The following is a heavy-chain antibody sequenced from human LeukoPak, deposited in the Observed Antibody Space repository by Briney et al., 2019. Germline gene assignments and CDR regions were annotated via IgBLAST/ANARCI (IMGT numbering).Heavy chain of an antibody. V-gene: IGHV3-74*01. Sequence: PGGSLRLSCAASGFTFSSYWMHWVRQGPEKGLVWVARINTDGSSTNYADSVKGRFTTSRDNAENTLFLQMNSLRAEDTALYYCARERFDPWGQGTLVTVSS. CDR1: GFTFSSYW. CDR2: INTDGSST. CDR3: ARERFDP. J-gene: IGHJ5*02.